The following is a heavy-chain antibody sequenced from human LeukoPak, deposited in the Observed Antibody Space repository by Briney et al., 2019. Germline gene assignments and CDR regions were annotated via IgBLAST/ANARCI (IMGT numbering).Heavy chain of an antibody. CDR2: ISWNSGSI. Sequence: GRSPRLSCAASGFTFDDYAMHWVRQAPGKGLEWVSGISWNSGSIGYADSVKGRFTISRDNAKNSLYLLMNSLRADDTAVYYCARVRRGDSSGYFQDYWGQGTLVTVSS. V-gene: IGHV3-9*01. J-gene: IGHJ4*02. D-gene: IGHD3-22*01. CDR1: GFTFDDYA. CDR3: ARVRRGDSSGYFQDY.